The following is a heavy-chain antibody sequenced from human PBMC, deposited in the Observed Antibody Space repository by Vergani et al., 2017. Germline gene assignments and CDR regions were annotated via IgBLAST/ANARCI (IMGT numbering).Heavy chain of an antibody. V-gene: IGHV3-33*01. CDR1: GFTFSSYG. J-gene: IGHJ4*02. Sequence: QVQLVESGGGVVKPGRSLRLSCAASGFTFSSYGMHWVRQAPGKGLEWVAVIWYDGSNKYYADSVQGRFTISRDNSKNTLYLQMNSLRAEDTAVYYCARDRGDSGSYYFSSFDYWGQGTLVTVSS. D-gene: IGHD1-26*01. CDR3: ARDRGDSGSYYFSSFDY. CDR2: IWYDGSNK.